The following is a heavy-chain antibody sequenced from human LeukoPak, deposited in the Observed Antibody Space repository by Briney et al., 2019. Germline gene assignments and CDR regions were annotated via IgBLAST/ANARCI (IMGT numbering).Heavy chain of an antibody. J-gene: IGHJ4*02. D-gene: IGHD3-22*01. Sequence: SETLSLTCAVYGGSFSGYYWSWIRQAPGKGLEWIGEINHSGRTKYNPSLKSRVTISVDTSKNHFSLKLSSVTAADTAVYYCARFGSGYYPRTLHFDYWGQGTLVTVSS. CDR1: GGSFSGYY. V-gene: IGHV4-34*01. CDR2: INHSGRT. CDR3: ARFGSGYYPRTLHFDY.